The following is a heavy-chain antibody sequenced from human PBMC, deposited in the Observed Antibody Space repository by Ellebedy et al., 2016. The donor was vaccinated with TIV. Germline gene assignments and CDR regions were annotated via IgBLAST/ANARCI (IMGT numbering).Heavy chain of an antibody. D-gene: IGHD3-22*01. V-gene: IGHV3-21*01. Sequence: GESLKISCAASGFTFSSYSMNWVRQAPGKGLEWVSGISSNGAYISYADSVKGRFTISRDNAKNALFLQMNSLRAEDTAVYYCARYFYDNVIAAFDIWGQGTMVTVSS. J-gene: IGHJ3*02. CDR2: ISSNGAYI. CDR1: GFTFSSYS. CDR3: ARYFYDNVIAAFDI.